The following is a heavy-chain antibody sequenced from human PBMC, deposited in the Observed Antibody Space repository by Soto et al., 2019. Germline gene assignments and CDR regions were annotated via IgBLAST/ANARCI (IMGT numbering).Heavy chain of an antibody. CDR2: ILDTGNT. CDR3: ARDLHSVGDWGEAFDM. J-gene: IGHJ3*02. V-gene: IGHV4-59*01. D-gene: IGHD2-21*02. Sequence: QVQLQESGPGLVKPSETLSLTCTVSGAPISDYFWSWIRQPPGQGLEWIGYILDTGNTNYNPSLKSRVTMSLDTSKNQFSLNLTSVTAADTALYYCARDLHSVGDWGEAFDMWGQGTMVTVSS. CDR1: GAPISDYF.